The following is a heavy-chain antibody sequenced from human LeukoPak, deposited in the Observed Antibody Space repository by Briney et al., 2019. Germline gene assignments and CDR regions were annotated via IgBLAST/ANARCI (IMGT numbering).Heavy chain of an antibody. CDR2: MNPNSGNT. Sequence: ASVKVSCKASGYTFTSYDINWVRQATGQGLEWMGWMNPNSGNTGYAQKFQGRVTMTRNTSISTAYMELSSLRSEDTAVYYCARGGRYCSSTSCPRRNRHCYYYYYMDVWGKGTTVTVSS. CDR3: ARGGRYCSSTSCPRRNRHCYYYYYMDV. D-gene: IGHD2-2*01. J-gene: IGHJ6*03. CDR1: GYTFTSYD. V-gene: IGHV1-8*01.